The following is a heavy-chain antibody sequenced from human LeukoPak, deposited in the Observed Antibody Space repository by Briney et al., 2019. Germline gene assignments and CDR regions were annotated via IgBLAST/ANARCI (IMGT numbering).Heavy chain of an antibody. CDR1: GYTFTGYY. J-gene: IGHJ3*02. CDR3: ARVQGSSSHDAFDI. D-gene: IGHD6-6*01. CDR2: INPNSGGT. Sequence: ASVKVSCKASGYTFTGYYMHWVRQAPGQGLEWMGWINPNSGGTNYAQKFQGRVTMTTDTSTSTAYMELRSLRSDDTAVYYCARVQGSSSHDAFDIWGQGTMVTVSS. V-gene: IGHV1-2*02.